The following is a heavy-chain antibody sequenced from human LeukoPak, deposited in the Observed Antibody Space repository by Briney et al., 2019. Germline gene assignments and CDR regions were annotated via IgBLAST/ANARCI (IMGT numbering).Heavy chain of an antibody. Sequence: PGRSLRLSCAASGFTFSSYAMHWVRQAPGKGLEWVAVISYDGSNKYYADSVKGRFTISRDNHKNTLYLQMNSLRAEDTAVYYCARGFSITMVRGVDYWGQGTLVTVSS. D-gene: IGHD3-10*01. V-gene: IGHV3-30*04. CDR2: ISYDGSNK. CDR1: GFTFSSYA. J-gene: IGHJ4*02. CDR3: ARGFSITMVRGVDY.